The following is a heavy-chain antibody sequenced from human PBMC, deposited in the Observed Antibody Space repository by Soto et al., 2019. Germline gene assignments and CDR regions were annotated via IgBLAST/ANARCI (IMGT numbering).Heavy chain of an antibody. CDR3: ARHYSSGSRNWFDP. CDR2: IYYSGST. D-gene: IGHD6-19*01. Sequence: ETLSLTCSVSGGSINSSSYFWGWVRQPPGKGLEWIGSIYYSGSTYYNPSLRSRVTISVDTSKNQFSLKLSSVTAADTAVFYCARHYSSGSRNWFDPWGQGTLVTAPQ. J-gene: IGHJ5*02. CDR1: GGSINSSSYF. V-gene: IGHV4-39*01.